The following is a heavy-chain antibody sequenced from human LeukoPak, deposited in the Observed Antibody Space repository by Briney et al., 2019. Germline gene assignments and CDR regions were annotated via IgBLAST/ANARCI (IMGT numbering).Heavy chain of an antibody. Sequence: SETLSLTCTVSGGSISSYYWSWIRQPPGKGLEWIGYIYYSGSTNYNPSLKSRVTISVDTSKNQFSLKLSSVTAADTAVYYCARGRPVAGTGYWGQGTLVTVSS. J-gene: IGHJ4*02. CDR3: ARGRPVAGTGY. D-gene: IGHD6-19*01. V-gene: IGHV4-59*12. CDR1: GGSISSYY. CDR2: IYYSGST.